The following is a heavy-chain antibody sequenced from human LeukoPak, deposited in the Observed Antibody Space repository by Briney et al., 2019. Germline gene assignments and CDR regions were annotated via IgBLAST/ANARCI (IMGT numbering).Heavy chain of an antibody. Sequence: SETLSLTCTVSGGSISSSSYYWGWIRQPPGKGLEWIGSIYTSGSTNYNPSLKSRVTISIDTSKNQFSQKLSSVTAADTAVYYCARGRSISSDDAFDIWGQGTMVTVSS. CDR1: GGSISSSSYY. CDR2: IYTSGST. J-gene: IGHJ3*02. CDR3: ARGRSISSDDAFDI. D-gene: IGHD6-6*01. V-gene: IGHV4-39*07.